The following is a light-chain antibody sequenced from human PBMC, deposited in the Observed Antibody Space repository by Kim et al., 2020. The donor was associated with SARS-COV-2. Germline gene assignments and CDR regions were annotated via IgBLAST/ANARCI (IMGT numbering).Light chain of an antibody. V-gene: IGLV1-40*01. CDR1: SSNIGAGYD. CDR2: GNI. CDR3: QSYDSSLSSSVV. Sequence: QAVVTQPPSVSGAPGQGVTISCTGSSSNIGAGYDVHWYQQLPGTAPKLLIYGNINRPSGVPDRFSGSKSGTSASLAITGLQAEDEADYYCQSYDSSLSSSVVFGGGTQLTVL. J-gene: IGLJ2*01.